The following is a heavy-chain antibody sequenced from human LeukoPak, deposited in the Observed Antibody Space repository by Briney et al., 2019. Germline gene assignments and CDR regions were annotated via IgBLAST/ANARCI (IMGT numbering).Heavy chain of an antibody. V-gene: IGHV3-15*07. Sequence: GGSLRLSCAASGFTFSNAWMNWVRQAPGKGLEWVGRIKSKTDGGTTDYAAPVKGRFTISRDDSKNTLYLQMNSLETEDTAVYYCTTRTSTVYQGIIDYWGQGTLVTVSS. CDR2: IKSKTDGGTT. CDR3: TTRTSTVYQGIIDY. CDR1: GFTFSNAW. J-gene: IGHJ4*02. D-gene: IGHD2-2*01.